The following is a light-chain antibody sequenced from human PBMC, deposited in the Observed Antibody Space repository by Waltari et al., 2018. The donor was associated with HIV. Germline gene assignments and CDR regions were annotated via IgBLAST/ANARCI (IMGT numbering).Light chain of an antibody. V-gene: IGKV4-1*01. J-gene: IGKJ1*01. CDR2: CAS. Sequence: DIVMSQSPDSLAVSLGERATINWKSSQSILYGSNNKNYLAWFQQKPGKPPKVVIYCASTREFGVPDRFSASGSGTDFTLTISSLQSEDVAVYYCQQYYSSPWTFGQGTKVEIK. CDR1: QSILYGSNNKNY. CDR3: QQYYSSPWT.